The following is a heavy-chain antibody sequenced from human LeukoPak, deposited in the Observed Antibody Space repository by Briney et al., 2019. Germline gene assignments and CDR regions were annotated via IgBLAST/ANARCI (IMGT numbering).Heavy chain of an antibody. J-gene: IGHJ4*02. Sequence: PPETLSLTCAVYGGSFSGYYWSWIRQPPGKGLEWIGEINHSGSTNYNPSLKSRVTISVDTSKNQFSLKLSSVTAADTAVYYCARGERDTAISYWGQGTLVTVSS. D-gene: IGHD5-18*01. CDR1: GGSFSGYY. V-gene: IGHV4-34*01. CDR2: INHSGST. CDR3: ARGERDTAISY.